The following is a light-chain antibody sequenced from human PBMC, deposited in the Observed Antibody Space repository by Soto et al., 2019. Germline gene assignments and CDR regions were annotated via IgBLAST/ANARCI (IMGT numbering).Light chain of an antibody. J-gene: IGKJ5*01. CDR1: QSVSID. CDR3: QQYSKSPIT. V-gene: IGKV3-15*01. Sequence: EILMTQSPSTLAVSPGERATLSCRASQSVSIDLDWYQQHPGQPPRLLIYGISTRATGIPARFSGSGSGTEFSLTISSLQSEDFEVYYCQQYSKSPITFGQGTRLEIK. CDR2: GIS.